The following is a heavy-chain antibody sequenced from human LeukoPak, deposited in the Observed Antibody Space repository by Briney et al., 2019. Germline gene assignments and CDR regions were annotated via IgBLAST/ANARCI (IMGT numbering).Heavy chain of an antibody. V-gene: IGHV5-51*01. CDR3: ARIKHITLVRGVIITFSGMDV. D-gene: IGHD3-10*01. Sequence: GASLKISCKGSGYSFTTYWIGWVRQMPGKGLDWLGIIYPGDSDTRYSQSFQGQVTISADKSICTAYLQWSSLKASDTAMYFCARIKHITLVRGVIITFSGMDVWGQGTTVTVSS. J-gene: IGHJ6*02. CDR1: GYSFTTYW. CDR2: IYPGDSDT.